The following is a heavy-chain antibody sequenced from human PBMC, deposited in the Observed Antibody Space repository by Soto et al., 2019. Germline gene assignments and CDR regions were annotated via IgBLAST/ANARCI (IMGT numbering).Heavy chain of an antibody. J-gene: IGHJ4*02. D-gene: IGHD3-3*02. CDR3: AKDKGIGFLEWLLYY. V-gene: IGHV3-43*01. CDR1: GFTFDDYT. CDR2: ISWDGGST. Sequence: PGGSLRLSCAASGFTFDDYTMHWVRQAPGKGLEWVSLISWDGGSTYYADSVKGRFTISRDNSKNSLYLQMNSLRTEDTALYYCAKDKGIGFLEWLLYYWGQGTLVTVSS.